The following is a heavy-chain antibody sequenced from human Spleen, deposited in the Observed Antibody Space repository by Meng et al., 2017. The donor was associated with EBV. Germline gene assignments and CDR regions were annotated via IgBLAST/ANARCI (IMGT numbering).Heavy chain of an antibody. Sequence: QVQLVQAGAEVEEPGSSVKVSCKASGGTFSSYAISWVRQAPGQGLEWMGGIIPIFGTANYAQKFQGRVTITADESTSTAYMELSSLRSEDTAVYYCARGGSSWYRWFDPWGQGTLVTVSS. J-gene: IGHJ5*02. V-gene: IGHV1-69*01. CDR1: GGTFSSYA. D-gene: IGHD6-13*01. CDR3: ARGGSSWYRWFDP. CDR2: IIPIFGTA.